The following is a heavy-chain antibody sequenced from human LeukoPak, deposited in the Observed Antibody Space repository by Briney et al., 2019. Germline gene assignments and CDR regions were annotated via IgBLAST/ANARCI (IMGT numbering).Heavy chain of an antibody. J-gene: IGHJ6*02. CDR2: IIPTLGIA. D-gene: IGHD3-22*01. CDR1: GGTFSSYA. V-gene: IGHV1-69*04. Sequence: SVKVSCKASGGTFSSYAISWVRQAPGQGLEWMGRIIPTLGIANYAQKFQGRVTITADKSTSTAYMELSSLRSEDTAVYYCASLATHYYDSSGFGGAYYYYYGMDVWGQGTTVTVSS. CDR3: ASLATHYYDSSGFGGAYYYYYGMDV.